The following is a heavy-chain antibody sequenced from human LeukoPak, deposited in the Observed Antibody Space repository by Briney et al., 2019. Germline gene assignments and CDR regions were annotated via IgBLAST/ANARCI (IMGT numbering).Heavy chain of an antibody. CDR3: ARTPQYSGSDLIFDY. CDR1: GFTVSSNY. V-gene: IGHV3-53*04. D-gene: IGHD1-26*01. CDR2: IYSGGST. Sequence: GGSLRLSCAASGFTVSSNYMSWVRQAPGKGLEWVSVIYSGGSTYYADSVKGRFTISRHNSKNTLYLQMNSLRAEDTAVYYCARTPQYSGSDLIFDYWGQGTTVTVSS. J-gene: IGHJ4*02.